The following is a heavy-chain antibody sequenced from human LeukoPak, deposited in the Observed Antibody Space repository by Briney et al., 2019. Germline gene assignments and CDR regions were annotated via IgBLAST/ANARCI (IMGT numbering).Heavy chain of an antibody. J-gene: IGHJ3*02. CDR1: GDSVSSSSAA. D-gene: IGHD1-1*01. CDR2: TYFRSKWYN. V-gene: IGHV6-1*01. CDR3: TRNGIGTTYDAFGI. Sequence: SQTLSLTCAISGDSVSSSSAAWNWIRQSPSRGLEWLGRTYFRSKWYNGYAVSVKSRIIINADTSKDHLSLQLHSVTPEDTAVYFCTRNGIGTTYDAFGIWGQGTVVTVSS.